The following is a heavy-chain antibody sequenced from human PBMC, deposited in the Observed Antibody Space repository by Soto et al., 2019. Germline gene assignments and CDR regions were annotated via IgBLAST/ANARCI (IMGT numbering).Heavy chain of an antibody. J-gene: IGHJ4*02. D-gene: IGHD3-10*01. CDR1: GFALTTSGVG. CDR3: AHHPYYGLGSYSFDY. Sequence: QITLKESGPTLVRHKQTLTLTCTFSGFALTTSGVGVGWIRQPPGKALEWLAVIYWDDDKRYSSSLKSRLTITKDTSKNQVVLTMTNMDPVDTATYYCAHHPYYGLGSYSFDYWGQGTLVTVSS. V-gene: IGHV2-5*02. CDR2: IYWDDDK.